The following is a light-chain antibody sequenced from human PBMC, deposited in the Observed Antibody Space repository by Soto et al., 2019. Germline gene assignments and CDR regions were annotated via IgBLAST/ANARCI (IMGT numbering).Light chain of an antibody. V-gene: IGKV3-20*01. CDR3: QQYDISPTWT. CDR2: GVS. CDR1: QSVRSSY. Sequence: EIVLTQSPGTLALSPGERATLSCRASQSVRSSYLAWYQQKPGQAPRLLMYGVSSRATGTPDRFSGSGSGTDFTLTISRLEPEDFAVYYCQQYDISPTWTFGQGNKVEIK. J-gene: IGKJ1*01.